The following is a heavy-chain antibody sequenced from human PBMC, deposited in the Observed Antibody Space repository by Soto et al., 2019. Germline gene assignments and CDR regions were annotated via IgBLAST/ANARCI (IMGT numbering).Heavy chain of an antibody. CDR2: INHSGST. D-gene: IGHD3-16*01. V-gene: IGHV4-34*01. Sequence: QVQLQQWGAGLLKPSETLSLTCAVYGGSFSGYYWSWIRQPPGKGLEWIGEINHSGSTNYNPSLKSRVTISVDTSKNQFSVKMSSVTAADTAVYYCARGGFGHRFDPWGQGTLVTVSS. CDR1: GGSFSGYY. J-gene: IGHJ5*02. CDR3: ARGGFGHRFDP.